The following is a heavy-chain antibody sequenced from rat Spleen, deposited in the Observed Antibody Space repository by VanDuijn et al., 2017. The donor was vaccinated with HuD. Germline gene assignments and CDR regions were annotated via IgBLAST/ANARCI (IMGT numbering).Heavy chain of an antibody. Sequence: QVQVKESGPGLVQPSQTLSLTCTVSGLSLTSNSVSWIRQPPGKGLEWIGVIWKHGGTDYNSALKSRLSISRDTAKSQVFLNMNSLQTEDIATYYGARGGFGYWGQGVMVTVSS. CDR2: IWKHGGT. CDR1: GLSLTSNS. CDR3: ARGGFGY. D-gene: IGHD1-11*01. J-gene: IGHJ2*01. V-gene: IGHV2-47*01.